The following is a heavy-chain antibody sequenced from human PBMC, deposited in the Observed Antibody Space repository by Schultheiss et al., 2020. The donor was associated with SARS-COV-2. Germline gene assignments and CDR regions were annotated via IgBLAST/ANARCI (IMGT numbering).Heavy chain of an antibody. CDR1: GLTVNSNY. CDR3: ARTHEGGPTPFDY. CDR2: ISSSGSTI. Sequence: GESLKISCAASGLTVNSNYMSWVRQAPGKGLEWVSYISSSGSTIYYADSVKGRFTISRDNSKNTLYLQMNSLRAGDTAVYYCARTHEGGPTPFDYWGQGILVTVSS. D-gene: IGHD3-16*01. V-gene: IGHV3-48*01. J-gene: IGHJ4*02.